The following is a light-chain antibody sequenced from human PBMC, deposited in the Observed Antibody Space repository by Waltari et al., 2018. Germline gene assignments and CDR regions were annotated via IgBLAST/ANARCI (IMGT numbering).Light chain of an antibody. Sequence: QSVLTQPPSVSGAPGQRVTISCTGSSSNIGAGYDVHWYQHLPGTAPKLLIYGKPGRPSGGPDRFSGSKSGTSASLAITGLQAEDEADYYCQSCDSSLNGWVFGGGTKLTVL. CDR2: GKP. J-gene: IGLJ3*02. CDR1: SSNIGAGYD. V-gene: IGLV1-40*01. CDR3: QSCDSSLNGWV.